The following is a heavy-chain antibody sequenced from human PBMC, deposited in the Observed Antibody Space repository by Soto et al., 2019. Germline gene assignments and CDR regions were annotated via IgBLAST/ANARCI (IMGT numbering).Heavy chain of an antibody. CDR1: GFTFSSYV. CDR2: TSYDGSNK. V-gene: IGHV3-30*18. CDR3: AKDRWRGGYFDS. J-gene: IGHJ4*02. Sequence: ESGGGVVQPGRSLRLSCEASGFTFSSYVMHWVRQAPGKGLEWVAATSYDGSNKNYADSVKGRFTISRDNSKNTLYLQMNSLRVEDTAVYYCAKDRWRGGYFDSWGQGTLVTVSS. D-gene: IGHD3-3*01.